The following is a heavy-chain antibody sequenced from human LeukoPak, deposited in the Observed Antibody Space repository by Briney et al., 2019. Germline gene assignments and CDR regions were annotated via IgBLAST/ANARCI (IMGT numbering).Heavy chain of an antibody. CDR3: PRVNYDFWSVIDP. CDR2: INQSGST. D-gene: IGHD3-3*01. Sequence: SSETLSLTCAVYGGSFSGYYWSWIRQPPGNELEWIGEINQSGSTNYNQSLKSRVTISVDTYKNQFSLKLSSVTAADTAVYYCPRVNYDFWSVIDPWGQGTLVTVSS. J-gene: IGHJ5*02. V-gene: IGHV4-34*01. CDR1: GGSFSGYY.